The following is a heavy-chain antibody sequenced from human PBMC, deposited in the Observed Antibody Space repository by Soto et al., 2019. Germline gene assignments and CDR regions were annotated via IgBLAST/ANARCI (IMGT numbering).Heavy chain of an antibody. D-gene: IGHD3-22*01. J-gene: IGHJ4*02. Sequence: QVQLVQSGAEVQKPGSSVKVSCKASGDTFSSYAINWVRQAPVQGLEWMVGIIPMYGTANYAQKVKGRVTITAGESTSPVSMELSRLSSEDTDVYSCANEGPAYNYDSSGSYSPLDLWGQGNLVTVAA. V-gene: IGHV1-69*01. CDR3: ANEGPAYNYDSSGSYSPLDL. CDR2: IIPMYGTA. CDR1: GDTFSSYA.